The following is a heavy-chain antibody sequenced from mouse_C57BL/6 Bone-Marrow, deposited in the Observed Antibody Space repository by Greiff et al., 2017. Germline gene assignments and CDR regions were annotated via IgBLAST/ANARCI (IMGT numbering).Heavy chain of an antibody. CDR3: ARCRLYGYEGYFDY. Sequence: EVQLQQSGPELVKPGASVKISCKASGYTFTDYYMNWVKQSHGKSLEWIGDINPNNGGTSYNQKFKGKATLTVDKSSSTASMELRCLTSEDSAVYYCARCRLYGYEGYFDYWGQGTTLTVSS. J-gene: IGHJ2*01. CDR1: GYTFTDYY. D-gene: IGHD2-2*01. CDR2: INPNNGGT. V-gene: IGHV1-26*01.